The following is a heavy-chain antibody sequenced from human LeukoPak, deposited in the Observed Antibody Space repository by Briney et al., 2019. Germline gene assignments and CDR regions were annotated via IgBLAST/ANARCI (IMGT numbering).Heavy chain of an antibody. CDR3: AKDWSDYYDSSGSDAFDI. Sequence: PGGSLRLSCAASGFTFSSYAMSWVRQAPGKGLEWVSAISGSGGSAYYADSVKGRFTISRDNSKDTLYLQMNSLRAEDTAVYYCAKDWSDYYDSSGSDAFDIWGQGTVVTVSS. CDR2: ISGSGGSA. D-gene: IGHD3-22*01. J-gene: IGHJ3*02. V-gene: IGHV3-23*01. CDR1: GFTFSSYA.